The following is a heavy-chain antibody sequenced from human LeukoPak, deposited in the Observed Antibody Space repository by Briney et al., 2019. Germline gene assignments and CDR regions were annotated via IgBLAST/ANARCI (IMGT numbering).Heavy chain of an antibody. J-gene: IGHJ5*02. CDR1: GGSISSYY. Sequence: KPSETLSLTCTVSGGSISSYYWSWIRQPAGKGLEWLGRIYTTGVTSYNPSLRSRVTMSIDTSKNQFSLRLTSVTAADTAVYYCARGDRGISSALGPWGQGSLVTVSS. V-gene: IGHV4-4*07. CDR2: IYTTGVT. D-gene: IGHD3-10*01. CDR3: ARGDRGISSALGP.